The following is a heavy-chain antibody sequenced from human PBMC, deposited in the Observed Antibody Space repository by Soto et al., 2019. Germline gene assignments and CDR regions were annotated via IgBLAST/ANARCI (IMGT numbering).Heavy chain of an antibody. CDR2: INPNGGST. V-gene: IGHV1-46*03. Sequence: QVQLVQSGAEVKKPGASVRVSCKASGYTFTNYYIDWVRQAPGQGLEWMGIINPNGGSTTYVQKFQGRVTMTRDTSTSTVYMALSSLRSEDTAVYYCARAALTTVTNRLNDVFDVWGQGTMVTVSS. D-gene: IGHD4-4*01. CDR1: GYTFTNYY. CDR3: ARAALTTVTNRLNDVFDV. J-gene: IGHJ3*01.